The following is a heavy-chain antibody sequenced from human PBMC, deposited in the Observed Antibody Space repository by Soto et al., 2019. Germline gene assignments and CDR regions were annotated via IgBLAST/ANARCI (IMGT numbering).Heavy chain of an antibody. D-gene: IGHD1-1*01. CDR3: AKDIKWNLPAGYLDN. CDR2: ISWNSGYI. J-gene: IGHJ4*02. Sequence: EVQLVESGGGLVQPGRSLRLSCIASGFTFDDHAMHWVRQAPGKGLEWVSGISWNSGYIGYADSVKGRFTISRDNAKNSVHLQMNSLRAEDTAFYSCAKDIKWNLPAGYLDNWGQGTLVTVSS. V-gene: IGHV3-9*01. CDR1: GFTFDDHA.